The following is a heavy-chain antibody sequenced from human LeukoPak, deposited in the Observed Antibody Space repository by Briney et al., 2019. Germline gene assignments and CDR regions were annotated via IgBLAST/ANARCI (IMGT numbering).Heavy chain of an antibody. Sequence: AGGSLRLSCAASGFTFSNYAMSWVRQAPGKGLEWVSTISPSGGSTYDADAVKGRFTISRHDPKNALYLQMNSLRAEDTALYYCAKAGKVCSDGGCYIPGDFDYWGQGILVTVSS. D-gene: IGHD2-15*01. CDR3: AKAGKVCSDGGCYIPGDFDY. CDR1: GFTFSNYA. V-gene: IGHV3-23*01. CDR2: ISPSGGST. J-gene: IGHJ4*02.